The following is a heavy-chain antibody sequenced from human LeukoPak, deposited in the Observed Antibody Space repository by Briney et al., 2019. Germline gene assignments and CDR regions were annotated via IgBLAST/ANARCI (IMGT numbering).Heavy chain of an antibody. CDR2: IYTSGST. J-gene: IGHJ5*02. CDR1: GGSISSGGYY. CDR3: ARGYHSSGSYFTNWFDP. D-gene: IGHD1-26*01. Sequence: SETLSLTCTVSGGSISSGGYYWSWIRQPAGKGLEWIVRIYTSGSTNYNPSLKSRVTISVDTSKSQFSLKLSSVTAADTAVYYCARGYHSSGSYFTNWFDPWGQGTLVTVSS. V-gene: IGHV4-61*02.